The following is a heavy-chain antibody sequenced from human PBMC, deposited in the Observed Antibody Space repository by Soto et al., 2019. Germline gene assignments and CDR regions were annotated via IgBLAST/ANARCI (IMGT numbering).Heavy chain of an antibody. D-gene: IGHD5-18*01. Sequence: GKATQWVSYISSSSSYTNYADSVKGRFTISRDNAKNSLYLQMNSLRAEDTAVYYCAFFFHTADGIRDSVPVTAFLLNRSSDL. CDR3: AFFFHTADGIRDSVPVTAFLLNRSSDL. CDR2: ISSSSSYT. V-gene: IGHV3-11*06. J-gene: IGHJ2*01.